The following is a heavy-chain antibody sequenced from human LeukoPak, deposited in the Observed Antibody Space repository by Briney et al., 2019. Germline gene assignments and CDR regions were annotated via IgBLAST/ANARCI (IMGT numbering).Heavy chain of an antibody. V-gene: IGHV4-61*08. J-gene: IGHJ4*02. CDR3: ASKYCSSTSCSFDY. Sequence: SETLSLTCTVSGDSIGSGGYYWTWIRQPPGKGLEWVGSIYHSGRTYYNPSLKSRVTISVDTSKSQFSLKLSSGTAADTAVYYCASKYCSSTSCSFDYWGQGTLVTVSS. CDR1: GDSIGSGGYY. D-gene: IGHD2-2*01. CDR2: IYHSGRT.